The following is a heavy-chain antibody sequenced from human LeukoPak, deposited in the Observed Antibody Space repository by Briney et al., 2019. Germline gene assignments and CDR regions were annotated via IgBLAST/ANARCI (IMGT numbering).Heavy chain of an antibody. V-gene: IGHV4-59*01. CDR3: ATSSTSLGAFDI. D-gene: IGHD2-2*01. J-gene: IGHJ3*02. CDR2: IYYSGST. Sequence: SETLSLTCTVSGGSISSCYWSWIRQPPGKGLEWNGYIYYSGSTNYNPSLKSRVPISVDTSKNQFSLKLSPVTAADTAVYYCATSSTSLGAFDIWGQGTMVTVPT. CDR1: GGSISSCY.